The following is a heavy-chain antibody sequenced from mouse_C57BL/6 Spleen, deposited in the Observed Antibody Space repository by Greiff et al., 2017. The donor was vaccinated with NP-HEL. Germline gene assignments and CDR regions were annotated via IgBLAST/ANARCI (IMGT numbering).Heavy chain of an antibody. D-gene: IGHD2-4*01. CDR1: GYTFTDYY. CDR2: INPNNGGT. V-gene: IGHV1-26*01. Sequence: VQLQQSGPELVKPGASVKISCKASGYTFTDYYMNWVKQSHGKSLEWIGDINPNNGGTSYNQKFKGKATLTVDKSSSTAYMELRSLTSEDSAVYYCARDYYDYDGVYYYAMDYWGQGTSVTVSS. J-gene: IGHJ4*01. CDR3: ARDYYDYDGVYYYAMDY.